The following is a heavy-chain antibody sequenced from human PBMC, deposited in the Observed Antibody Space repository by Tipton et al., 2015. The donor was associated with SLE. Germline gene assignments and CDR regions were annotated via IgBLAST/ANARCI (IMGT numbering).Heavy chain of an antibody. Sequence: TLSLTCAVYGGSFSGYYWSWIRQPPGKGLEWIGEINHSGSTYYNPSLKSRVTISVDRSKNQFSLKLSSVTAADTAVYYCARGWIQLWSRGDAFDIWGQGTMVTVSS. CDR2: INHSGST. J-gene: IGHJ3*02. V-gene: IGHV4-34*01. CDR3: ARGWIQLWSRGDAFDI. D-gene: IGHD5-18*01. CDR1: GGSFSGYY.